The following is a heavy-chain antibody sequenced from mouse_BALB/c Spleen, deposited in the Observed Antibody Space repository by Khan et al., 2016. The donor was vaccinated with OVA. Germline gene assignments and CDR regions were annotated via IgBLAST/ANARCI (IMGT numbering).Heavy chain of an antibody. Sequence: QVQLQQSGAELVKPGASVKLSCKASGYTFTSYYMYWVKQRPGQGLEWIGEINPSNGGTNFNEKFKSKATLTVDKSSSTAYMQLSSLTSEDSAVYYCTIYYGNYLTDAMDYWGQGTSVTVSS. D-gene: IGHD2-1*01. CDR1: GYTFTSYY. J-gene: IGHJ4*01. CDR3: TIYYGNYLTDAMDY. V-gene: IGHV1S81*02. CDR2: INPSNGGT.